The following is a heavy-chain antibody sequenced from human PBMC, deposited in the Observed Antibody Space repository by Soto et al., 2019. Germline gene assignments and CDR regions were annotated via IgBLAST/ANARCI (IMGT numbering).Heavy chain of an antibody. V-gene: IGHV3-21*01. CDR1: FTFSLYS. D-gene: IGHD1-26*01. CDR2: ISSGAAYI. Sequence: PGGSRRLSCNFTFSLYSMNWVRQAPGKGLEWVASISSGAAYIKYADSVQGRFTISRDNAKSSVSLQMSSLRVEDTAVYFCTRDEGGSYDSWFHPWGQGTQVTVSS. J-gene: IGHJ5*02. CDR3: TRDEGGSYDSWFHP.